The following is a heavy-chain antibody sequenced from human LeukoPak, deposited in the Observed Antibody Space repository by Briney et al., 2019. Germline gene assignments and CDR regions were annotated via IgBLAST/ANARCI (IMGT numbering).Heavy chain of an antibody. CDR1: GFTFDDYA. CDR3: AKDNADILTGYYEG. Sequence: GGSLRLSCAASGFTFDDYAMHWVRQAPGKGLEWVSGISWNSGSIGYADSVKGRFTISRDNAKNSLYLQMNSLRAEDTALYYCAKDNADILTGYYEGWGQGTLVTVSS. D-gene: IGHD3-9*01. J-gene: IGHJ4*02. CDR2: ISWNSGSI. V-gene: IGHV3-9*01.